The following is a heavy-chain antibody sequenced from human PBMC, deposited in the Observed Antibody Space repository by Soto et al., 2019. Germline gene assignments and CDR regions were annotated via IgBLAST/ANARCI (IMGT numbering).Heavy chain of an antibody. CDR2: IIPIFGTA. D-gene: IGHD6-6*01. J-gene: IGHJ4*02. CDR1: GGTFSSYA. V-gene: IGHV1-69*13. CDR3: ASSSIAAPNPGGDY. Sequence: GASVKVSCKASGGTFSSYAISWVRQAPGQGLEWMGGIIPIFGTANYAQKFQGRVTITADESTSTAYMELSSLRSEDTAVYYCASSSIAAPNPGGDYWGQGTLVTVSS.